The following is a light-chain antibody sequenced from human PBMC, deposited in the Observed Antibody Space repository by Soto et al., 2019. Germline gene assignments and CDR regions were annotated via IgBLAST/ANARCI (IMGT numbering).Light chain of an antibody. J-gene: IGKJ5*01. V-gene: IGKV3D-20*02. CDR2: GAS. CDR3: QQRSNWPA. CDR1: QSVSSSY. Sequence: ELVLTQSPGSLSLSPGERATLSCRASQSVSSSYLAWYQQKPGQAPRLLIYGASSRATGIPDRFSGSGSGTDFTLTISSLEPEDFAVYYCQQRSNWPAFGQGTRLEIK.